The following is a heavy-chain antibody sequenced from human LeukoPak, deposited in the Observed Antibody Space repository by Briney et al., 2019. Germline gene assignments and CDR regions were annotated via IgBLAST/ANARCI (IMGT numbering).Heavy chain of an antibody. D-gene: IGHD3-22*01. V-gene: IGHV1-18*01. CDR2: ISAYNGNT. CDR3: ARDLGDYYDSSGYYRYYYYGMDV. Sequence: GASVKASCKASGYTFTSYGISWVRQAPGQGLEWMGWISAYNGNTNYAQKLQGRVTMTTDTSTSTAYMELRSLRSDDTAVYYCARDLGDYYDSSGYYRYYYYGMDVWGQGTTVTVSS. CDR1: GYTFTSYG. J-gene: IGHJ6*02.